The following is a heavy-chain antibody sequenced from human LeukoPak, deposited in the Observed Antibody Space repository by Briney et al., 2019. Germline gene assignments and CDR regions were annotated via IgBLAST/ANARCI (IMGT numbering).Heavy chain of an antibody. CDR2: SYYSGSS. V-gene: IGHV4-59*08. Sequence: SETLSLTCTVYGVSISSNYWSWIRLPPGKGLEWIGYSYYSGSSNYNPSLKSRVTMSVDTSKNQFSLKLTSVTAADTAVYYCARRLRQNLFDPWGQGTLVTVSS. CDR1: GVSISSNY. J-gene: IGHJ5*02. CDR3: ARRLRQNLFDP. D-gene: IGHD4-17*01.